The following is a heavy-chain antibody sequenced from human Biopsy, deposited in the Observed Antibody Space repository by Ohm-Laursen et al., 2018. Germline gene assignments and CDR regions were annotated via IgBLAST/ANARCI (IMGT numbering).Heavy chain of an antibody. Sequence: SLRLSCAASGFSFSSYAMNWVRQAPGKGLEWVSGITGSGGSTYYTDSAKGRFTISRDNAKDSLFLQMNSLRVEDTAVYYCVREMSHESTIRDSFDLWGQGTMATVSS. CDR2: ITGSGGST. CDR3: VREMSHESTIRDSFDL. J-gene: IGHJ3*01. V-gene: IGHV3-23*01. D-gene: IGHD5/OR15-5a*01. CDR1: GFSFSSYA.